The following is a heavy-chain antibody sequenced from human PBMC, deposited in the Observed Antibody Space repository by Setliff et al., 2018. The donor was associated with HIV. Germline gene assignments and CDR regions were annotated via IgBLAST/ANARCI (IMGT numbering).Heavy chain of an antibody. CDR3: TRDADMAMDIFDT. V-gene: IGHV1-2*06. CDR2: MYPLNGDT. Sequence: ASVKVSCRFFGNTFTASYLHWVRQAPGQGFEWMGRMYPLNGDTDYAQSFQGRVTMTRDTSINTAYMELSSLRSDDTAIYYCTRDADMAMDIFDTWGQGTMVTVSS. CDR1: GNTFTASY. D-gene: IGHD5-18*01. J-gene: IGHJ3*02.